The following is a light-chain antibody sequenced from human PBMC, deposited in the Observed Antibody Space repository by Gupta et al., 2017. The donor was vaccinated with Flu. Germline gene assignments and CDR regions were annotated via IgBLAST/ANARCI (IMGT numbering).Light chain of an antibody. CDR2: DVN. J-gene: IGLJ2*01. CDR3: CSSAGSNTVG. V-gene: IGLV2-11*01. CDR1: SSDVGDCNC. Sequence: QSALTQPRSVSGSPGQSVTISCTETSSDVGDCNCVSWYQQHPGKAPKLMMYDVNERPSGVPHRFSGSKSGNTASLTISGLQAEDDADYYCCSSAGSNTVGFGGGTKLTVL.